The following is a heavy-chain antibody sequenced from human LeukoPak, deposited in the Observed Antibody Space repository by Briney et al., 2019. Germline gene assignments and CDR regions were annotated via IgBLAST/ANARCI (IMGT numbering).Heavy chain of an antibody. J-gene: IGHJ4*02. D-gene: IGHD1-7*01. CDR1: GDSVSSNSAS. CDR2: TYYRSKWYN. CDR3: VRGNYHFDS. V-gene: IGHV6-1*01. Sequence: SQTLPLTCAISGDSVSSNSASWNWIRQSPSRGLEWLGRTYYRSKWYNDYAVSVKSRININPDTAKNQFSLQLNSVTPEDAAVYYCVRGNYHFDSWGQGTLVTVSS.